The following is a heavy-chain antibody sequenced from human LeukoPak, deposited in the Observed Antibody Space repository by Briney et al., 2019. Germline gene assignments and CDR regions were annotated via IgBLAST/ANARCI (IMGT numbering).Heavy chain of an antibody. V-gene: IGHV1-46*01. CDR2: INPSGGST. CDR3: ARSQQPRDIDY. J-gene: IGHJ4*02. Sequence: ASVKVSCKASGYTFTGYYMHWVRQAPGQGLEWMGWINPSGGSTGYAQKLQGRVSMTRDTSTSTVYMELSSLRSEDTAVYYCARSQQPRDIDYWGQGTLVTVSS. CDR1: GYTFTGYY. D-gene: IGHD3-9*01.